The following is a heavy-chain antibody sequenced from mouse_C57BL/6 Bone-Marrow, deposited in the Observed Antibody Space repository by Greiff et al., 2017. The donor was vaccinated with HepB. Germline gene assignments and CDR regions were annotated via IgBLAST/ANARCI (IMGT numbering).Heavy chain of an antibody. CDR2: INSDGGST. CDR3: ARHSPAYSNYGAMDY. V-gene: IGHV5-2*01. D-gene: IGHD2-5*01. Sequence: EVNVVESGGGLVQPGESLKLSCESNEYEFPSHDMSWVRKTPEKRLELVAAINSDGGSTYYPDTMERRFIISRDNTKKTRYLQMSSLRSEDTALYYCARHSPAYSNYGAMDYWGQGTSVTVSS. CDR1: EYEFPSHD. J-gene: IGHJ4*01.